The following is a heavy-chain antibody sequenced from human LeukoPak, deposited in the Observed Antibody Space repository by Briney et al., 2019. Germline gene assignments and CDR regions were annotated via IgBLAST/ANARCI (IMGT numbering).Heavy chain of an antibody. CDR3: ATYTRHCSGGTCYSIDY. J-gene: IGHJ4*02. V-gene: IGHV4-59*08. CDR1: GDSISSYN. D-gene: IGHD2-15*01. CDR2: VYYSGST. Sequence: SETLSLTCTVSGDSISSYNWTWIRQPPGGGMEWIGYVYYSGSTNYNPSLKSRVTISLDTPNNQSSLRLTSVTAADTAIYYCATYTRHCSGGTCYSIDYWGQGTLVTVSS.